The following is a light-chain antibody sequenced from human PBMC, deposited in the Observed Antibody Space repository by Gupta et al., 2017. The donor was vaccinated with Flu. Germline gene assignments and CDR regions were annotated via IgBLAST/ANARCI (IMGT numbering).Light chain of an antibody. CDR3: QQYDNLPLS. CDR2: DAS. CDR1: QDIASS. Sequence: IRVTQSPPSLSVSVGGRVTITCQASQDIASSLNWYQQKPGKAPKLLIYDASNLERGVPSRFSGRGSGTEFTFTISSLQPEDSATYYCQQYDNLPLSFGGGTKVEI. J-gene: IGKJ4*01. V-gene: IGKV1-33*01.